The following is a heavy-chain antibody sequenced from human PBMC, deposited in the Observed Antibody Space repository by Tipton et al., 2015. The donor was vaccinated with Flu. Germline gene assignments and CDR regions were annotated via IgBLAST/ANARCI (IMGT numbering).Heavy chain of an antibody. CDR3: ARLSYYDVDLKNFYFDH. Sequence: TLSLTCTVSGGSVNGYFWSWIRQPPGKGLEWIGGLSYSGTTYYNPSLKSRVTISVDTSKSQFSLMLRSVTAADTAVYYCARLSYYDVDLKNFYFDHWGQGALVTVSS. CDR1: GGSVNGYF. CDR2: LSYSGTT. V-gene: IGHV4-59*05. D-gene: IGHD3-10*02. J-gene: IGHJ4*02.